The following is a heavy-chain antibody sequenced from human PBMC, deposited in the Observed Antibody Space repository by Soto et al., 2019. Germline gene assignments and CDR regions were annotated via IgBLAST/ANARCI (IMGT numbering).Heavy chain of an antibody. V-gene: IGHV4-30-4*01. J-gene: IGHJ5*02. Sequence: QVQLQESGPGLVKPSQTLSLTCTVSGGSISSGDYYWSWIRQPPGKGLEWIGYIYYSGSTYYNPSLKSRVTISVDTSKNQFSLKLSSVTAADTAVYYCARGSAYDSSGYPMFDPWGQGTLVTVSS. CDR1: GGSISSGDYY. D-gene: IGHD3-22*01. CDR2: IYYSGST. CDR3: ARGSAYDSSGYPMFDP.